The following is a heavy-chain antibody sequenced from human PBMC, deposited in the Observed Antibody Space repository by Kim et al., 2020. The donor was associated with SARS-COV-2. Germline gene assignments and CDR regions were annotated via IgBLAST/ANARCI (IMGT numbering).Heavy chain of an antibody. CDR1: GFTVSSNY. CDR3: ARDRGYCSSTSCSNIVDY. V-gene: IGHV3-66*01. D-gene: IGHD2-2*01. CDR2: IYSGGST. J-gene: IGHJ4*02. Sequence: GGSLRLSCAASGFTVSSNYMSWVRQAPGKGLEWVSVIYSGGSTYYADSVKGRFTISRDNSKNTLYLQMNSLRAEDTAVYYCARDRGYCSSTSCSNIVDYWGQGTLVTVSS.